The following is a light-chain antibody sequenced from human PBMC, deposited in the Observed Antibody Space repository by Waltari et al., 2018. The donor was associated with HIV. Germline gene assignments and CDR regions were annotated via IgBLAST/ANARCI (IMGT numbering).Light chain of an antibody. J-gene: IGLJ3*02. CDR2: GNN. V-gene: IGLV1-47*01. Sequence: QSVLTQPPSASETPGQRVTIPCSGSSSNIGSNFVYWYQQLPGTALNFLIYGNNQRPSGVPGRFSGSRSGTSASLAISGLRSEYEADYYCAAWDDSLGGLWVFGGGTKLTVL. CDR1: SSNIGSNF. CDR3: AAWDDSLGGLWV.